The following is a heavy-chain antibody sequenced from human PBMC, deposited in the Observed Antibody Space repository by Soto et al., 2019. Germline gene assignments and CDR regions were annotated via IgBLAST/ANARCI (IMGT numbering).Heavy chain of an antibody. CDR2: IYYSGST. Sequence: QVQLQESGPGLVKPSQTLSLTCTVSGGSISSGGYYWSWIRQHPGKGLEWIGYIYYSGSTYYNPSLKSRVTISVDTSKNQFSLKLSSVTAADTAMYYCARNAGSMVRGVITTLGLFDYWGQGTLVTVSS. CDR1: GGSISSGGYY. CDR3: ARNAGSMVRGVITTLGLFDY. D-gene: IGHD3-10*01. J-gene: IGHJ4*02. V-gene: IGHV4-31*03.